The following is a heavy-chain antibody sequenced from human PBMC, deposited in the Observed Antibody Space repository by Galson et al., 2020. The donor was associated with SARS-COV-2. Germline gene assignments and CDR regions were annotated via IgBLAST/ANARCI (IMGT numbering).Heavy chain of an antibody. CDR1: GASFSEYY. J-gene: IGHJ6*03. CDR3: ARTYSRSSVFSYSYYMDV. CDR2: VDNSGHT. V-gene: IGHV4-34*01. Sequence: SETLSLTCAVYGASFSEYYWTWSWIRQPPGTGLEWVGDVDNSGHTKYDPSLESRITISIDTSKRQFSLKLDSVTAADTAVYFCARTYSRSSVFSYSYYMDVWGKGTTVTVSS. D-gene: IGHD6-6*01.